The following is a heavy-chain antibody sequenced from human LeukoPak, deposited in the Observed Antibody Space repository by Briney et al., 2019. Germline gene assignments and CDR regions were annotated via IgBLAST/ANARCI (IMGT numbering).Heavy chain of an antibody. CDR1: GGSISSYY. D-gene: IGHD3-3*01. CDR2: IYHSGST. CDR3: ARVGYYDFWSGYGNWLDP. Sequence: SETLSLTCTVSGGSISSYYWSWIRQPPGKGLEWIGYIYHSGSTYYNPSLKSRVTISVDRSKNQFSLKLSSVTAADTAVYYCARVGYYDFWSGYGNWLDPWGQGTLVTVSS. J-gene: IGHJ5*02. V-gene: IGHV4-59*12.